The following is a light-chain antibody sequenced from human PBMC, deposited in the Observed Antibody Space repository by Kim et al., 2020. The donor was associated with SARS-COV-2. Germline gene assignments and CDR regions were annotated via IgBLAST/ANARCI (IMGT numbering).Light chain of an antibody. J-gene: IGLJ1*01. CDR3: AAWDDSLSGYYV. Sequence: QTVTISCSGSYSSIGSNCVYGYQHLPGTAPKLLIYTNNQRPSGVPDRFSGSKSGTSASLAISGLRSEDEADYYCAAWDDSLSGYYVFGTGTKVTVL. CDR2: TNN. CDR1: YSSIGSNC. V-gene: IGLV1-47*01.